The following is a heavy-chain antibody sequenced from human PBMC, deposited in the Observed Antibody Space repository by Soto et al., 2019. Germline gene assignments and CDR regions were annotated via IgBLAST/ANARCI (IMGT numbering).Heavy chain of an antibody. CDR2: IIPIFGTA. D-gene: IGHD6-19*01. V-gene: IGHV1-69*13. Sequence: SVKVSCKASGGTFSSYAISWVRQAPGQGLEWMGGIIPIFGTANYAQKFQGRVTITADESTSTAYMELSSLRSEDTAVYYCARAVYSSGWPYLIKTETDAFDIWGQGTMVTVSS. CDR3: ARAVYSSGWPYLIKTETDAFDI. CDR1: GGTFSSYA. J-gene: IGHJ3*02.